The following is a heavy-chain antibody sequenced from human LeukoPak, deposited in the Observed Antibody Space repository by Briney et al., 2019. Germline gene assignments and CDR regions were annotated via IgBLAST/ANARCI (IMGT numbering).Heavy chain of an antibody. CDR3: ARGGAAAARKRGIDY. CDR1: GFTVSSNC. Sequence: GGSLRLSCAASGFTVSSNCMSWVRQAPGKGLEWVSVIYSGGSTYYADSVKGRFTISRDNSKNTLYLQMNSLRAEDTAVYYCARGGAAAARKRGIDYWGQGTLVTVSS. V-gene: IGHV3-53*01. J-gene: IGHJ4*02. CDR2: IYSGGST. D-gene: IGHD6-13*01.